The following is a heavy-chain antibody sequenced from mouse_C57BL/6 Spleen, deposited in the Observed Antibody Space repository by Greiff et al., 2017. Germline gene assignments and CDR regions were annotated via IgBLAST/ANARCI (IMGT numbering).Heavy chain of an antibody. V-gene: IGHV1-42*01. CDR3: ARGSSSYEYYHIAY. CDR1: GYSFTGYY. J-gene: IGHJ4*01. CDR2: IIPSTGGT. Sequence: VQLQQSGPELVKPGASVKISCKASGYSFTGYYMNWVKQSPENSLEWIGEIIPSTGGTTYNQKFKAKATLTVDTSSSTAYMQLKSLTSEDSAVDYCARGSSSYEYYHIAYWGQGTLVTVSA. D-gene: IGHD1-1*01.